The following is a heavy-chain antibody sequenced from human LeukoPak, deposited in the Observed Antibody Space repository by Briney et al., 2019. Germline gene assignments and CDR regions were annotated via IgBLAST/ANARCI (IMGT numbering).Heavy chain of an antibody. V-gene: IGHV3-23*01. CDR2: ISGSGGST. D-gene: IGHD2-2*01. Sequence: GGSLRLSXAASGFTFSSYAMSWVRQAPGKGLEWVSAISGSGGSTYYADSVKGRFTISRDNSKNTLYLQMNSLRAEDTAVYYCAKDPMVVAPAATGGGAFDIWGQGTMVTVSS. CDR1: GFTFSSYA. J-gene: IGHJ3*02. CDR3: AKDPMVVAPAATGGGAFDI.